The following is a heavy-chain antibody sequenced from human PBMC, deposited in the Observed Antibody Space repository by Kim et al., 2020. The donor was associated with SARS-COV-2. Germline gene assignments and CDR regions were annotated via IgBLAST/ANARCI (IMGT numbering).Heavy chain of an antibody. CDR2: ISYDGSDK. CDR3: ARGPVDPKDGWYFDL. CDR1: GFISRSYG. J-gene: IGHJ2*01. D-gene: IGHD5-12*01. Sequence: GGSLRLSCAASGFISRSYGMHWVRQAPGKGLEWVAFISYDGSDKFYADSVKGRFTISRDNSKNTLYLQMNSLGGEDTAVFYCARGPVDPKDGWYFDLWGR. V-gene: IGHV3-33*01.